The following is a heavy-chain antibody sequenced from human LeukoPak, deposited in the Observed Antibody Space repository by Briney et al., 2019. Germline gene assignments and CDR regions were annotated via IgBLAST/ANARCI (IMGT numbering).Heavy chain of an antibody. D-gene: IGHD2-15*01. Sequence: GGSLRLSCAASGFTFSSYAMSWVRQAPGKRLEWVSAISGSGGSTYYADSVKGRFTISRDNSKNTLYLQMNSLRAEDTAVYYCAKCSAVVAAAGYFDYWGQGTLVTVSS. CDR3: AKCSAVVAAAGYFDY. J-gene: IGHJ4*02. CDR1: GFTFSSYA. V-gene: IGHV3-23*01. CDR2: ISGSGGST.